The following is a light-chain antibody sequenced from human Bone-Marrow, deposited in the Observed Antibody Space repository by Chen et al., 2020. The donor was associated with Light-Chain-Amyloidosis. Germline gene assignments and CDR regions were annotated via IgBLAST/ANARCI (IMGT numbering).Light chain of an antibody. V-gene: IGKV3-20*01. CDR3: QQYGTSPLT. J-gene: IGKJ4*01. Sequence: EIVLTQSPGTLSLSPGEGANLSCRASQTISSNYLTWYQHKFGQAPRLLIYGSSSRATGIPDRFTGSGSKTDITLTINRLEPEDVAMYYCQQYGTSPLTFGGGTKVEIK. CDR2: GSS. CDR1: QTISSNY.